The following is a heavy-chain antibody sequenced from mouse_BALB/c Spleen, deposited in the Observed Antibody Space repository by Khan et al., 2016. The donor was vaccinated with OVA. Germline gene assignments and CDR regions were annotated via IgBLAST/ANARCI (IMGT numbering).Heavy chain of an antibody. CDR3: ARMAGK. CDR2: IDPPSGNT. Sequence: EVQLVESGADLVKSGATVKFSCTASGLNIKDTYMHWLHQCPEKGLEWIGRIDPPSGNTKYAPKLQGQAIITADTSSNTAYLQIRSLTSEDTAVYYCARMAGKWGQGTTLTVSS. CDR1: GLNIKDTY. V-gene: IGHV14-3*02. J-gene: IGHJ2*01.